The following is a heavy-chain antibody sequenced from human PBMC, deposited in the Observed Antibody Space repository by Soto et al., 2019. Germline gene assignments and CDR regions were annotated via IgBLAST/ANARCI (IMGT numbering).Heavy chain of an antibody. V-gene: IGHV1-69*13. CDR3: ARVGEGNGWNFDY. Sequence: SVKVSCKASGGIFSSNAVSWVRQAPGQGREWMGAINPILGTGNYAQKFQGRVTITADESTSTAYMELSSLRSDDTAVCYCARVGEGNGWNFDYWGQGTLVTVSS. CDR1: GGIFSSNA. CDR2: INPILGTG. J-gene: IGHJ4*02. D-gene: IGHD6-19*01.